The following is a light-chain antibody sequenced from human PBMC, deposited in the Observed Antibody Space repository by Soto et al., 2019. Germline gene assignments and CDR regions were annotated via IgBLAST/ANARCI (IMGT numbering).Light chain of an antibody. CDR1: QSVRSN. J-gene: IGKJ1*01. Sequence: EIVMTQSPATLSVSPGERATFSCRASQSVRSNLAWYQQKPGQAPRLLIYGASTRATGIPARFSGSGSGTEFSLTISSLQSGDFAVYYCQQYNNWPPWTFGQGTKVEIK. V-gene: IGKV3-15*01. CDR2: GAS. CDR3: QQYNNWPPWT.